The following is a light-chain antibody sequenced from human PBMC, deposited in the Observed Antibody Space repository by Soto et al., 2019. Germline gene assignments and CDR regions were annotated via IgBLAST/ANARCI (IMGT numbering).Light chain of an antibody. CDR3: AAWDDSLNGVV. V-gene: IGLV1-44*01. J-gene: IGLJ2*01. Sequence: QSVLTQPPSASGTPGQRVTISCSGSTSNIGSNIVNWYQQLPGTAPKLLFYNNNQRPSGVPDRFSGSKSGTSASLAISGLQSEDEADYYCAAWDDSLNGVVFGGGTKLTVL. CDR1: TSNIGSNI. CDR2: NNN.